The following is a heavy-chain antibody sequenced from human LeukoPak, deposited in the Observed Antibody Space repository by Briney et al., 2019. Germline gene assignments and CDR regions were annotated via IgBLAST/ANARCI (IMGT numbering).Heavy chain of an antibody. Sequence: SQTLSLTCTVSGGSIGSGSYYWSWIRQPAGKGLEWIGRIYTSGSTNYNPSLKSRVTMSVDTSKNQFSLKLSSVTAADTAVYYCARVSLVRGAPDYYFDYWGQGTLVTVSS. CDR3: ARVSLVRGAPDYYFDY. CDR2: IYTSGST. J-gene: IGHJ4*02. D-gene: IGHD3-10*01. CDR1: GGSIGSGSYY. V-gene: IGHV4-61*02.